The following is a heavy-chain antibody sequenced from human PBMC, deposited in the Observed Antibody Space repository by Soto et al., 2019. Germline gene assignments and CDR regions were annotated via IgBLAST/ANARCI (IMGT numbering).Heavy chain of an antibody. CDR2: INHSGST. V-gene: IGHV4-34*01. D-gene: IGHD2-2*02. J-gene: IGHJ6*02. CDR3: ARGGIVVVPAAIGYYYYGMDV. CDR1: GGSFSGYY. Sequence: QVQLQQWGAGLLKPSETLSLTCAVYGGSFSGYYWSWIRQPPGKGLEWIGEINHSGSTNYNPSLKSRVTISVDTSKNQFSRKLSSVTAADTAVYYCARGGIVVVPAAIGYYYYGMDVWGQGTTVTVSS.